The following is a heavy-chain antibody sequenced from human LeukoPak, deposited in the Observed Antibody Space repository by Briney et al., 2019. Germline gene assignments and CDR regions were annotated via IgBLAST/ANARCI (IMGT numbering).Heavy chain of an antibody. Sequence: SETLSLTCAVSGGSISSSNWWSWVRQPPGKGLEWIGEIYHSGSTNYNPSLKSRVTISVDTSKNQFSLKLSSVTAADTAVYYCARHLASTGVGGSNWFDPWGQGTLVTVSS. CDR2: IYHSGST. D-gene: IGHD3-16*01. CDR1: GGSISSSNW. CDR3: ARHLASTGVGGSNWFDP. J-gene: IGHJ5*02. V-gene: IGHV4-4*02.